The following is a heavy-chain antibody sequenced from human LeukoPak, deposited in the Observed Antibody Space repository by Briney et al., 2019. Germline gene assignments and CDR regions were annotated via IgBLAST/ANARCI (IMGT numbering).Heavy chain of an antibody. J-gene: IGHJ4*02. Sequence: GESLKISCKGSGYSFTSYWIGWVRQMPGKGLEWMGIIYPGDSDTRYSPSFRGQVTISADKSISTAYLQWSSLKASDTAMYYCARHPRYYDYGDYGDYWGQGTLVTVSS. CDR3: ARHPRYYDYGDYGDY. V-gene: IGHV5-51*01. CDR2: IYPGDSDT. CDR1: GYSFTSYW. D-gene: IGHD4-17*01.